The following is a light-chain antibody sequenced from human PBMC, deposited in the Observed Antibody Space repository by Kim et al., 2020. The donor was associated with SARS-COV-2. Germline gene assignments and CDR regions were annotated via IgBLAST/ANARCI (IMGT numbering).Light chain of an antibody. V-gene: IGLV3-1*01. CDR2: QDN. CDR1: KWGEKY. J-gene: IGLJ2*01. Sequence: SYELTQPPSVSVSPGQPARITCSGDKWGEKYTSWYQHKSGQSPVVVIYQDNKRPSGMTERFSGSISGNTATLTISGTQPMDEADYYCQTWDSTTVIFGGGTQLTVL. CDR3: QTWDSTTVI.